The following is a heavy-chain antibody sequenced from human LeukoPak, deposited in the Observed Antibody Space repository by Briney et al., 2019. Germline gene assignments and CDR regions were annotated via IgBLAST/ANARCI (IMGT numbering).Heavy chain of an antibody. J-gene: IGHJ4*02. D-gene: IGHD3-22*01. Sequence: PGGSLTLSCAASGFTFDKYGMSWVRQVPGKGLEWVSTINWSGGKTGYADSVKGRFTISRDNAKNALYLQMNSVRAEDTAFYYCARGGEHYESSGYYVDYWGQGTLVAVSS. CDR3: ARGGEHYESSGYYVDY. CDR2: INWSGGKT. V-gene: IGHV3-20*04. CDR1: GFTFDKYG.